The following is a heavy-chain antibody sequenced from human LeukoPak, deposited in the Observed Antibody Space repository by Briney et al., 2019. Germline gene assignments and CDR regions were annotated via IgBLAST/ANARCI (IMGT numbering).Heavy chain of an antibody. Sequence: SETLSLTCTVSGYSISSGYYWGWIRQPPGKGLEWIGSIYHSGSTYYNPSLKSRVTISVDTSKNQFSLKLSSVTAADTAVYYCARDGSGSRYYNYGMDVWGQGTTVTVSS. CDR1: GYSISSGYY. D-gene: IGHD1-26*01. CDR3: ARDGSGSRYYNYGMDV. CDR2: IYHSGST. J-gene: IGHJ6*02. V-gene: IGHV4-38-2*02.